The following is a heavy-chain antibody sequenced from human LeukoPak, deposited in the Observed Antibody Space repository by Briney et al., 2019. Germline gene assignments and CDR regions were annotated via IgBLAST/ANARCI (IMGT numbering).Heavy chain of an antibody. Sequence: GRSLRLSCAASGFTFSSYAMSWVRHAPGKGLEWVSGLSNSGDSRYYADSMQGRFTISRDNSKNTLYLQMNSLRAEDTAVYYCAEGTMIVVLGGYWGKGTLVTVSS. CDR2: LSNSGDSR. D-gene: IGHD3-22*01. CDR1: GFTFSSYA. J-gene: IGHJ4*02. V-gene: IGHV3-23*01. CDR3: AEGTMIVVLGGY.